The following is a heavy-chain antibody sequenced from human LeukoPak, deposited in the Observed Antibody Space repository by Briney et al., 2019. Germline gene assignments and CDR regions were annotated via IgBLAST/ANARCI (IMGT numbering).Heavy chain of an antibody. CDR1: GYTFTDYS. Sequence: ASVKVSCKASGYTFTDYSIHWVRQAPGQGLEWMGWIIPNSGGTNYARKFQGRVTMTRDTSSSTAFMELSSLISDDTAMYYCARKYYDSGGYYFWGQGTLVTASS. J-gene: IGHJ4*02. V-gene: IGHV1-2*02. CDR3: ARKYYDSGGYYF. CDR2: IIPNSGGT. D-gene: IGHD3-22*01.